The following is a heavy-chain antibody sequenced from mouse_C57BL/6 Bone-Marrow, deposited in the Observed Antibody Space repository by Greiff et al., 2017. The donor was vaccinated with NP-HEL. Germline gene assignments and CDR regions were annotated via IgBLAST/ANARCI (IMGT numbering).Heavy chain of an antibody. J-gene: IGHJ4*01. CDR3: ARRYRGLYYYAMDY. CDR2: ISSGSSTI. CDR1: GFTFSDSG. D-gene: IGHD2-12*01. Sequence: EVTLMESGGGLVKPGGSLKLSCAASGFTFSDSGMHWVRQAPEKVLEWVAYISSGSSTIYYADTVKGRFTISRDNAKNTLFLQMTSLRSEDTAMYYCARRYRGLYYYAMDYWGQGTSVTVSS. V-gene: IGHV5-17*01.